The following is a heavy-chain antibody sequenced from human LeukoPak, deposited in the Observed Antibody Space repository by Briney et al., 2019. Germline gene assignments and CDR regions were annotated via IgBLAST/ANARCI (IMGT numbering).Heavy chain of an antibody. CDR2: FSYSGST. V-gene: IGHV4-59*01. D-gene: IGHD1-26*01. CDR3: ARMNSGTSYYFDY. J-gene: IGHJ4*02. CDR1: GVSISTYY. Sequence: KPSETLSLTCSVSGVSISTYYWIWIRQPPAKGLEWMGFFSYSGSTKYNPSPKSRVTMSVDASKNQFSLELSSVTAADTAVYYCARMNSGTSYYFDYWGQGTLVTVSS.